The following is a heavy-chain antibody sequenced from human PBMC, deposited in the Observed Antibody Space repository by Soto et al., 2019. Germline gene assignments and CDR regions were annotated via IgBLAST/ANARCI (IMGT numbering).Heavy chain of an antibody. CDR1: GFTFSSYS. D-gene: IGHD5-12*01. CDR3: ARSLVAPYAFDI. J-gene: IGHJ3*02. Sequence: GGSLRLSCAASGFTFSSYSMNWVRQAPGKGLEWVSSISSSSSYIYYADSVKGRFTISRDNAKNSLYLQMNSLRAEDTAVYYCARSLVAPYAFDIWGQGTMVTVSS. V-gene: IGHV3-21*01. CDR2: ISSSSSYI.